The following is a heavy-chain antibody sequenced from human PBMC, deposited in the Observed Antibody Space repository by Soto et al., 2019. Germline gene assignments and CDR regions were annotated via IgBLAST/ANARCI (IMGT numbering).Heavy chain of an antibody. J-gene: IGHJ4*02. CDR1: GGTFSSYA. CDR3: ARDMYCSGGSCYVFDY. Sequence: SVKVSCKASGGTFSSYAISWVRQAPGQGLEWMGGIIPIFGTANYAQKFQGRVTIAADKSTSTAYMELSSLRSEDTAVYYCARDMYCSGGSCYVFDYWGQGTLFTVSS. CDR2: IIPIFGTA. D-gene: IGHD2-15*01. V-gene: IGHV1-69*06.